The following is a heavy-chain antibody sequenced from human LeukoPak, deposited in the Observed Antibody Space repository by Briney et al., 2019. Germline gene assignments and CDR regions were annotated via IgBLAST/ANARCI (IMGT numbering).Heavy chain of an antibody. V-gene: IGHV3-48*01. CDR3: ARDFHVSLYDIGGYSY. CDR1: GFIFSSYS. CDR2: ISSSSSTM. J-gene: IGHJ4*02. D-gene: IGHD3-22*01. Sequence: GGSLILSCAASGFIFSSYSMNWVRQAPGKGLEWVSYISSSSSTMYYADSVKGRFTISRDNAKNSLFLQMNSLRAEETAVYYCARDFHVSLYDIGGYSYWGQGTLVTVSS.